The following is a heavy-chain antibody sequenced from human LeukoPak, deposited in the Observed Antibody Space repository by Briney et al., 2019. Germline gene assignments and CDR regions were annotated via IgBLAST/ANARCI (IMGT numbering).Heavy chain of an antibody. CDR2: IYYSGST. D-gene: IGHD5-12*01. Sequence: PSETLSLTCTVSADSISTYYWNWIRQSPGKGVEWIGYIYYSGSTIYNPSLKSRVTISVDTSKNQFSLKLSSVTAADTAVYYCARGVGYNYSLYHFDYWGQGTLVTVSS. CDR1: ADSISTYY. CDR3: ARGVGYNYSLYHFDY. J-gene: IGHJ4*02. V-gene: IGHV4-59*08.